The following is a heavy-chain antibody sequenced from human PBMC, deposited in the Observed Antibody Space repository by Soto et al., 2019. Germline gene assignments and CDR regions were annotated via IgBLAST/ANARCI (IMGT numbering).Heavy chain of an antibody. J-gene: IGHJ5*02. Sequence: HPGGSLSLSCAASGFTVSNTYMTWVRQPPGKGLECVSVIYTAGGTNYADSVKGRFIISRDNSKNTLYLQMNSLRAEDTAVYYCARALPVAKGGFDPWGQGTLVTVSS. CDR3: ARALPVAKGGFDP. V-gene: IGHV3-53*01. CDR1: GFTVSNTY. CDR2: IYTAGGT. D-gene: IGHD2-2*01.